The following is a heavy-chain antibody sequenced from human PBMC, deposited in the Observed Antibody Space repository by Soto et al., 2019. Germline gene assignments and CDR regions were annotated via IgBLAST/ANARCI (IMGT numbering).Heavy chain of an antibody. Sequence: ASVKVSCKASGYTFTSYAMHWVRQAPGQRLEWMGWINAGNGNTKYSQKFQGRVTITRDTSASTAYMELGSLRSEDTAVYYCARDPSLVVVPAAMGYYYGMDVWGQGTTVTVSS. CDR3: ARDPSLVVVPAAMGYYYGMDV. CDR2: INAGNGNT. V-gene: IGHV1-3*01. CDR1: GYTFTSYA. J-gene: IGHJ6*02. D-gene: IGHD2-2*01.